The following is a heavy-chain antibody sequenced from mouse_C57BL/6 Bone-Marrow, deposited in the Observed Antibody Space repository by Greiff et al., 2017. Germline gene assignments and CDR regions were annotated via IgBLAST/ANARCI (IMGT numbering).Heavy chain of an antibody. V-gene: IGHV3-6*01. Sequence: VQLQQSGPGLVKPSQSLSLTCSVTGYSITSGYYWNWIRQFPGNKLEWMGYISYDGSNNYNPSLKNRISITRDTSKNQFFLKLNSVTTEDTATYYCARDAQRFFYAMDYWGQGTSVTVSS. CDR2: ISYDGSN. CDR3: ARDAQRFFYAMDY. J-gene: IGHJ4*01. CDR1: GYSITSGYY.